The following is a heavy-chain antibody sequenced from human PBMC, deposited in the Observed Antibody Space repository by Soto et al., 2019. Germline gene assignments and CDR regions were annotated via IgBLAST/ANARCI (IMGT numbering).Heavy chain of an antibody. V-gene: IGHV1-18*04. CDR3: ARDERDSSSGGDCFYFDY. D-gene: IGHD2-21*02. CDR2: ISTYNSNT. J-gene: IGHJ4*02. Sequence: QVQLVQSGSEVKKPGASVKVSCKASGYTFTNYGISWVRQAPGQGLEWLGGISTYNSNTNSAPRLQGRLTMTTDTSTSTAYMELRSLTSDDTAVYYCARDERDSSSGGDCFYFDYWGQGTLVTVSS. CDR1: GYTFTNYG.